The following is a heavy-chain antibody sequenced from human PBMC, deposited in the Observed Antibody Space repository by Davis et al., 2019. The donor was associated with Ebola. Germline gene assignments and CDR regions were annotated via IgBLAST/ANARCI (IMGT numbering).Heavy chain of an antibody. V-gene: IGHV3-30*03. J-gene: IGHJ5*02. CDR1: GFTFSSYG. CDR2: ISYDGSNK. Sequence: GESLKISCAASGFTFSSYGMHWVRQAPGKGLEWVAVISYDGSNKYYADSVKGRFTISRDNSKNTLYLQMNSLRAEDTAVYYCARSPGIARYNWFDPWGQGTLVTVSS. D-gene: IGHD6-13*01. CDR3: ARSPGIARYNWFDP.